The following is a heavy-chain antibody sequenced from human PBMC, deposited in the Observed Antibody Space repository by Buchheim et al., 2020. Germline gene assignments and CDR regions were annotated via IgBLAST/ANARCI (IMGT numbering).Heavy chain of an antibody. Sequence: QVQLVESGGGVVQPGRSLRLSCAASGFTFSSYAMHWVRQAPGKGLEWVAVISYDGSNKYYADSVKGRFTISRDNSTTTLYLQMNSLRAEDTAVYYCARGDSSGYYAYWGQGTL. V-gene: IGHV3-30-3*01. D-gene: IGHD3-22*01. CDR3: ARGDSSGYYAY. CDR1: GFTFSSYA. J-gene: IGHJ4*02. CDR2: ISYDGSNK.